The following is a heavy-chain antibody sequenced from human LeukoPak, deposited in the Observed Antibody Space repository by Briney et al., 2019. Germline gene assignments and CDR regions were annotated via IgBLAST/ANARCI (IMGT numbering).Heavy chain of an antibody. CDR3: ARQSGYCSGGSCYLWFDP. CDR1: GYRFTSYW. Sequence: GESLKISFKGSGYRFTSYWIGWVRQMPGKGLEWMGIIYPGDSDTRYSPSFQGQVTISADKSISTAYLQWSSLKASDTAMYYCARQSGYCSGGSCYLWFDPWGQGTLVTVSS. V-gene: IGHV5-51*01. D-gene: IGHD2-15*01. J-gene: IGHJ5*02. CDR2: IYPGDSDT.